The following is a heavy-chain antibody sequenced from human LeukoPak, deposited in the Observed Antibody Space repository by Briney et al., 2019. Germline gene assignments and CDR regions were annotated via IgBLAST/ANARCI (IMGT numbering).Heavy chain of an antibody. V-gene: IGHV3-7*01. J-gene: IGHJ6*03. CDR2: IKQDGSEK. CDR3: ARDRTIFGVVNYYMDV. CDR1: GFTFSSYW. D-gene: IGHD3-3*01. Sequence: GGSLRLSCAASGFTFSSYWMSWVRQAPGKGLEWVANIKQDGSEKYYVDSVKGRFTISRDNAKNSLYLQMNSLRAEDTAVYYCARDRTIFGVVNYYMDVWGKGTTVTVSS.